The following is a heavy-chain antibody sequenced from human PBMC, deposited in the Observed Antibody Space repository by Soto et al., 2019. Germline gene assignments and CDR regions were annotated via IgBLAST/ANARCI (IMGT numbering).Heavy chain of an antibody. J-gene: IGHJ4*02. Sequence: GGSLRLSCAASGFTFSSYAMHWVRQAPGKGLEWVAVISYDGSNKYYADSVKGRFTISRDNSKNTLYLQMNSLRAEDTAVYYCARDSDIVVVVAATEYYLDYWGQGTLVTVSS. V-gene: IGHV3-30-3*01. CDR3: ARDSDIVVVVAATEYYLDY. D-gene: IGHD2-15*01. CDR1: GFTFSSYA. CDR2: ISYDGSNK.